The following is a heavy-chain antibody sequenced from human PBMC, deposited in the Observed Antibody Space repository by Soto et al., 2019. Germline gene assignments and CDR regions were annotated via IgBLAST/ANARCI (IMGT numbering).Heavy chain of an antibody. CDR3: ANHAARVGAAPFDY. Sequence: PGGSLRLSCAASGFTFTSYAMSWVRQAPGKGLEWVSAVSSSGGTTYYGDSVKGRFTISRDNSKNTLYLQMNRLRAEDTAVYYCANHAARVGAAPFDYWGQGTLVTVSS. CDR2: VSSSGGTT. CDR1: GFTFTSYA. J-gene: IGHJ4*02. V-gene: IGHV3-23*01. D-gene: IGHD1-26*01.